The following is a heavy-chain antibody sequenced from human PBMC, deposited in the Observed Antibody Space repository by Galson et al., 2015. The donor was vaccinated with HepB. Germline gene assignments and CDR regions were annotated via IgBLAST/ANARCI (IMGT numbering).Heavy chain of an antibody. J-gene: IGHJ4*02. CDR3: AKENYDILTGYYNYYFDY. V-gene: IGHV3-43*01. D-gene: IGHD3-9*01. Sequence: LRLSCAASGFTFDDYTMHWVRQAPGKGLEWVSLISWDGGSTYYADSVKGRFTISRDNSKNSLYLQMNSLRTEDTALYYCAKENYDILTGYYNYYFDYWGQGTLVTVSS. CDR2: ISWDGGST. CDR1: GFTFDDYT.